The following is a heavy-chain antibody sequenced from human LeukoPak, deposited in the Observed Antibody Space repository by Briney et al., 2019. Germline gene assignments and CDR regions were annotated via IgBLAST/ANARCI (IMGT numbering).Heavy chain of an antibody. CDR2: IWYDGSNK. CDR1: GFTFSSYG. D-gene: IGHD3-22*01. Sequence: AGGSLRLSCAASGFTFSSYGMHWVRQAPGKGLEWVAVIWYDGSNKYYADSVKGRFTISRDNSTNTLFLQMNSLRAEDTAVYYCARDGSYDSSGYQDYWGQGTLVTVSS. V-gene: IGHV3-33*02. CDR3: ARDGSYDSSGYQDY. J-gene: IGHJ4*02.